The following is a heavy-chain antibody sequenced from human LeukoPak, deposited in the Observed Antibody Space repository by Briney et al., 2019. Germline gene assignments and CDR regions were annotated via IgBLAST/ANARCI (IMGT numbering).Heavy chain of an antibody. D-gene: IGHD2-2*01. Sequence: PSETLSLTCTVSGGSISSGDYYWSWIRQPPGKGLEWIGYIYYSRSTYYNPSLKSRVTISVDTSKNQFSLKLSSVTAADTAVYYCAGSELGYCSSTSCPPGFDYWGQGTLVTVSS. J-gene: IGHJ4*02. CDR1: GGSISSGDYY. CDR2: IYYSRST. V-gene: IGHV4-30-4*01. CDR3: AGSELGYCSSTSCPPGFDY.